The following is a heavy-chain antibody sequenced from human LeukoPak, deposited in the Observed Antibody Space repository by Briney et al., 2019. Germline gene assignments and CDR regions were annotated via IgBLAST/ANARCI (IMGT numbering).Heavy chain of an antibody. CDR3: ARAVSRITMVRGVRGVDYFDY. CDR1: GGSISSYY. V-gene: IGHV4-4*07. CDR2: IYTSGST. D-gene: IGHD3-10*01. J-gene: IGHJ4*02. Sequence: PSETLSLTCTVSGGSISSYYWSWIRQPAGKGLEWIGRIYTSGSTNYNPSLKSRVTISVDTSKNQFSLKLSSVTAADTAVYYCARAVSRITMVRGVRGVDYFDYWGQGTLVTVSS.